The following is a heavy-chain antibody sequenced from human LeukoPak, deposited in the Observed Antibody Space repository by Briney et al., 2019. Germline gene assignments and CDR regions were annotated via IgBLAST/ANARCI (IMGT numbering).Heavy chain of an antibody. Sequence: PGGSLRLACAVSGFTFDDYGMRWVRQAAGKGMGWVSGINWGGESRRYGECVGGGFIISREKAENALYLEINGLRAEDTAVYYCARDLSASWYSLAYWGRGTPVTVSS. D-gene: IGHD6-13*01. CDR2: INWGGESR. CDR1: GFTFDDYG. V-gene: IGHV3-20*04. CDR3: ARDLSASWYSLAY. J-gene: IGHJ4*02.